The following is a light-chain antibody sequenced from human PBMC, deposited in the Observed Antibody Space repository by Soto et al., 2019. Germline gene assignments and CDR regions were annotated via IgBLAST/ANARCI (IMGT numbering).Light chain of an antibody. V-gene: IGLV1-44*01. Sequence: QPVLTQPPSASGTPGQRVTISCSGSSSNIGSNTVNWYQQPPGTAPKLLIYSNNQRPSGVPDRFSGSKSGTSASLAISGLQSEDEAHYYCAAWDDSLNGPVFGGGTKLTVL. J-gene: IGLJ2*01. CDR1: SSNIGSNT. CDR2: SNN. CDR3: AAWDDSLNGPV.